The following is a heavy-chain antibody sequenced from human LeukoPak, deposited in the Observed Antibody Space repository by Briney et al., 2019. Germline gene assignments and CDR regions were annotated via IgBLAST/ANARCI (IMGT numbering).Heavy chain of an antibody. V-gene: IGHV3-21*01. J-gene: IGHJ4*02. D-gene: IGHD3-10*01. CDR3: ARDSYGSGRPVNYYFDY. CDR2: ISSSSSYI. CDR1: GFTFSSYS. Sequence: GGSLRLSFAASGFTFSSYSMNWVRQAPGKGLEWVSSISSSSSYIYYADSVKGRFTISRDNAKNSLYLQMNSLRAEDTAVYYCARDSYGSGRPVNYYFDYWGQGTLVTVSS.